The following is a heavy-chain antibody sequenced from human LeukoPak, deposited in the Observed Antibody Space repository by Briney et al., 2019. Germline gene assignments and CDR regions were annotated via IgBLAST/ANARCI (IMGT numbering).Heavy chain of an antibody. J-gene: IGHJ4*02. CDR1: GFTFSNYA. CDR3: ARDYYDSSGYYILDY. D-gene: IGHD3-22*01. CDR2: ISSSGDST. V-gene: IGHV3-23*01. Sequence: GGSLRLSCAVSGFTFSNYAMTWVRQAPGKGLEWVSAISSSGDSTYYADSVKGRFTTSRDNSKNTLFLQMNSLRAEDTAVYYCARDYYDSSGYYILDYWGQGTLVTVSS.